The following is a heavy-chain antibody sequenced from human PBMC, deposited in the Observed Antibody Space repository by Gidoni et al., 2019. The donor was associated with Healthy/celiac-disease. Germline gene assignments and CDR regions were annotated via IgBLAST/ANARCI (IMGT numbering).Heavy chain of an antibody. CDR1: GFTFSSYS. CDR2: ISSSSSYI. Sequence: EVQLVDSGGGLVKPGGSLRLSCAASGFTFSSYSMNWVRQAPGKGLECVSSISSSSSYIYYADSVKGRFTISRDNAKNSLYLQMNSLRAEDTAVYYCARSSDGDYGAFDIWGQGTMVTVSS. V-gene: IGHV3-21*01. J-gene: IGHJ3*02. CDR3: ARSSDGDYGAFDI. D-gene: IGHD4-17*01.